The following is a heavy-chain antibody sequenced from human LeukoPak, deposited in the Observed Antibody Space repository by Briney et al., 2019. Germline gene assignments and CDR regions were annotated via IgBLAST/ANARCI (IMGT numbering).Heavy chain of an antibody. Sequence: GSSVKVSCKASGGTFSSYAISWVRQAPGQGLEWMGRIIPIFGIANYAQKFQGRVTITADKSTSTAYMELSSLRSEDTAVYYCARGGYYYDSSGYYPYYFDCWGQGTLVTVSS. V-gene: IGHV1-69*04. CDR1: GGTFSSYA. D-gene: IGHD3-22*01. J-gene: IGHJ4*02. CDR3: ARGGYYYDSSGYYPYYFDC. CDR2: IIPIFGIA.